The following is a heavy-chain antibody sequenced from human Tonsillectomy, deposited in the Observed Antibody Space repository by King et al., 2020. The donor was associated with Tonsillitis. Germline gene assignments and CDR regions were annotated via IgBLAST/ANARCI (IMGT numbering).Heavy chain of an antibody. CDR1: GFTFSSFA. J-gene: IGHJ6*03. D-gene: IGHD3-3*01. CDR2: ISDNAGGT. Sequence: VQLVESGGGLVQPGGSLRLSCAASGFTFSSFAMTWVRQAPGKGLEWVSSISDNAGGTYYADSVNGRFTISRDNSKNTLYLQGNGLRAEDTAVYYCAKLLRSGYHLYYMDVWGKGTTVTVSS. CDR3: AKLLRSGYHLYYMDV. V-gene: IGHV3-23*04.